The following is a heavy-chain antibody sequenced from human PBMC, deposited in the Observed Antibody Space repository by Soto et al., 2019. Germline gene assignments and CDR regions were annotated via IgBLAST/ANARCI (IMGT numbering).Heavy chain of an antibody. Sequence: ASVKVSCKASGYTFTSYGISWVRQAPGQGLEWMGWISAYNGNTNYAQKLQGRVTMTTDTSTSTAYMELRSLRSDDTAVYYCATHYYDSSGYSGVFGYWGQGTLVTVSS. V-gene: IGHV1-18*01. CDR2: ISAYNGNT. D-gene: IGHD3-22*01. CDR1: GYTFTSYG. CDR3: ATHYYDSSGYSGVFGY. J-gene: IGHJ4*02.